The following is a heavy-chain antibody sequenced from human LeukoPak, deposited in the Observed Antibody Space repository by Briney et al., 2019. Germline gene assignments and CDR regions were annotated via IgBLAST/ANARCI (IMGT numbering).Heavy chain of an antibody. J-gene: IGHJ4*02. D-gene: IGHD1-26*01. Sequence: SETLSLTCTVSGGSISSSSYYWGWIRQPPGKGLEWIGSIYYSVSTYYNPSLKSRVTISVDTSKNQFSLKLSSVTAADTAVYYCARVVGATNPFDYWGQGTLVTVSS. V-gene: IGHV4-39*07. CDR3: ARVVGATNPFDY. CDR1: GGSISSSSYY. CDR2: IYYSVST.